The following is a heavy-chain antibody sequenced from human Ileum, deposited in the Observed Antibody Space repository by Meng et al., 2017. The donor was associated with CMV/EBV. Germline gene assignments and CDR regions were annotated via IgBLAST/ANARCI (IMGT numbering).Heavy chain of an antibody. V-gene: IGHV3-30-3*01. D-gene: IGHD3-22*01. CDR3: ATPPGYFDSAPFDY. CDR1: GFTFSTYA. Sequence: GESLKISCAASGFTFSTYAMHWVRQAPGKGLDWVAVVSYDGTNKYYADSVKGRFTISRDDSENTVYLQMSSLKTEDTAVYYCATPPGYFDSAPFDYWGQGTLVTVSS. CDR2: VSYDGTNK. J-gene: IGHJ4*02.